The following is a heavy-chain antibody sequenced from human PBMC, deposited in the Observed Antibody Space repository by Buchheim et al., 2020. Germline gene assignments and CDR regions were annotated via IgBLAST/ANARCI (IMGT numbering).Heavy chain of an antibody. CDR2: IKSKTAGGTS. CDR3: TTSTLHSSGWYGAWGF. CDR1: GFTFSDAW. Sequence: EVQLVESGGGLVEPGGSLRLSCAASGFTFSDAWMSWVRQAPGKGLEWVGRIKSKTAGGTSDYAAPVKGGFTISRADSKKPLYLQMNSLKTEDTAVYYCTTSTLHSSGWYGAWGFWGQGTL. V-gene: IGHV3-15*01. D-gene: IGHD6-19*01. J-gene: IGHJ4*02.